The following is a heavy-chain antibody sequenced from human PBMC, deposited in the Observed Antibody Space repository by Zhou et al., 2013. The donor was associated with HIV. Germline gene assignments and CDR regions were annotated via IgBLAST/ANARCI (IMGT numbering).Heavy chain of an antibody. J-gene: IGHJ1*01. V-gene: IGHV1-46*01. Sequence: QVQLVQSGAEVKKPGASVKVSCKASGYTFTSYHMHWVRQAPGQGLEWMGIINPSGGSTRYAQKFQGRVTMTRDTSTSTVYMELTSLRSEDTAVYYCARALDSSGWYGYFQHWGQGTLVTVSS. D-gene: IGHD6-19*01. CDR3: ARALDSSGWYGYFQH. CDR1: GYTFTSYH. CDR2: INPSGGST.